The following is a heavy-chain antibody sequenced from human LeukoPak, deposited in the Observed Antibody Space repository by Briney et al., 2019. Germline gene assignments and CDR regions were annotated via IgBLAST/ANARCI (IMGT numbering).Heavy chain of an antibody. CDR1: GYTFTGYY. Sequence: GASVKVSCKASGYTFTGYYMHWVRQAPGQGLEWMGWINPNSGGTNYAQKFQGRVTMTRDTSISTAYMELSRLRSDDTAVYYCARAAYSSSWYVWLSDTSFDYWGQGTLVTVSS. J-gene: IGHJ4*02. CDR3: ARAAYSSSWYVWLSDTSFDY. CDR2: INPNSGGT. V-gene: IGHV1-2*02. D-gene: IGHD6-13*01.